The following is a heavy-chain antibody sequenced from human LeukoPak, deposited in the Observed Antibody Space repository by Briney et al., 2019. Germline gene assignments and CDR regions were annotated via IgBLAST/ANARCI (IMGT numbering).Heavy chain of an antibody. V-gene: IGHV4-34*01. J-gene: IGHJ6*03. CDR1: GGSFSGYY. CDR2: INHSGST. D-gene: IGHD1/OR15-1a*01. CDR3: ARGAADRNNYYYYIDV. Sequence: SETLSLTCAVYGGSFSGYYWSWIRQPPGKGLEWIGEINHSGSTNYNPSLKSRVTISVDTSKNQFSLKLSSVTAADTAVYYCARGAADRNNYYYYIDVWGKGTTVTVSS.